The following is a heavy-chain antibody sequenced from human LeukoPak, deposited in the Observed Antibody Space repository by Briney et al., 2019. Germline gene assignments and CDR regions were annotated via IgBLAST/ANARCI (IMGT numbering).Heavy chain of an antibody. CDR1: GYTFTTFG. V-gene: IGHV1-18*01. D-gene: IGHD6-19*01. CDR3: ARDHIAVRPGHFDY. J-gene: IGHJ4*02. Sequence: ASMKVSCKASGYTFTTFGINWLRQAPGEGREWMGWISVYNGNTKFAQKFQARVTMTTDTSTSTAYMELRSLRSDDTAVYYCARDHIAVRPGHFDYWGQGTLVPVSS. CDR2: ISVYNGNT.